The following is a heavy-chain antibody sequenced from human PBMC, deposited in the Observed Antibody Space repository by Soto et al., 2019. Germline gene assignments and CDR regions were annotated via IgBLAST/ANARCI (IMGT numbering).Heavy chain of an antibody. CDR3: ARHSSTSCYDGCNWFDP. V-gene: IGHV5-10-1*01. CDR2: IDPSDSYT. J-gene: IGHJ5*02. Sequence: GESLKISCKGSGYSFTCYWISWVRQMPGKGLEWMGRIDPSDSYTNYSPSFQGHVTISADKSISTAYLQWSSLKASDTAMYYCARHSSTSCYDGCNWFDPWGQGTLVTVSS. CDR1: GYSFTCYW. D-gene: IGHD2-2*01.